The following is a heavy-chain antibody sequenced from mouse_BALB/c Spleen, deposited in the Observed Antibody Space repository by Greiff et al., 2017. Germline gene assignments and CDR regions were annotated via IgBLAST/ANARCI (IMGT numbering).Heavy chain of an antibody. CDR3: ARPLYDYDSWFAY. CDR1: GFTFSSYG. D-gene: IGHD2-4*01. Sequence: EVKLMESGGGLVKPGGSLKLSCAASGFTFSSYGMSWVRQTPDKRLEWVATISSGGSYTYYPDSVKGRFTISRDNAKNTLYLQMSSLKSEDTAMYYCARPLYDYDSWFAYWGQGTLVTVSA. CDR2: ISSGGSYT. J-gene: IGHJ3*01. V-gene: IGHV5-6*03.